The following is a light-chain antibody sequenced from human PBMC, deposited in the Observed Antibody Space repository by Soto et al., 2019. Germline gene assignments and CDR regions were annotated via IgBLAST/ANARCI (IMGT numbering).Light chain of an antibody. CDR3: QQHNTSPQT. CDR2: GAS. J-gene: IGKJ1*01. V-gene: IGKV3-20*01. CDR1: RRSGSTY. Sequence: NVLAPAPVSRSWCSGGSTPLSRKAARRSGSTYLARYQQKPGQPPRLLIYGASTRATGIPDRFSGSGSGTDFTLTISRLQSEDFAVYHCQQHNTSPQTFGQGTKVDI.